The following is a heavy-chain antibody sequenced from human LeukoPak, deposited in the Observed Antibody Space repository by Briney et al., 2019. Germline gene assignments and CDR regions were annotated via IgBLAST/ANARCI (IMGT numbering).Heavy chain of an antibody. D-gene: IGHD1-26*01. Sequence: SETLSLTRTVSGGSVRSGSYYWSWIRQPPGKGLEWIGYIYYSGSTNYNPSLKSRVTISVDTSKNQFSLKLSSVTAADTAVYYCARDRVGATSNFDYWGQGTLVTVSS. CDR3: ARDRVGATSNFDY. CDR1: GGSVRSGSYY. J-gene: IGHJ4*02. CDR2: IYYSGST. V-gene: IGHV4-61*01.